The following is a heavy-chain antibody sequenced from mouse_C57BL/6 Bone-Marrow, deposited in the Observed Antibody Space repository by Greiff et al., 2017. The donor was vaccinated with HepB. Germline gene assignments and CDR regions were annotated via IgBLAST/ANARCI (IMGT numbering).Heavy chain of an antibody. V-gene: IGHV1-61*01. CDR1: GYTFTSYW. J-gene: IGHJ2*01. CDR3: LYDYDGLFDC. D-gene: IGHD2-4*01. Sequence: QVQLQQPGAELVRPGSSVKLSCKASGYTFTSYWMDWVKQRPGQGLEWIGNIYPSDSETHYNQKFKDKATLTVDKSSSTAYMQLSSLTSDDSAVYYCLYDYDGLFDCRGQGTTLTVSS. CDR2: IYPSDSET.